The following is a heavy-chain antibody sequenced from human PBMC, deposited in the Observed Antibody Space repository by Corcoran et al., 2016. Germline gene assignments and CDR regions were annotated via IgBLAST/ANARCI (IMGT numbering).Heavy chain of an antibody. J-gene: IGHJ4*02. CDR3: AKGQLPDY. Sequence: QVQLVESGGGVVQPGRSLRLSCAASGFTFSSYGMHWVRQAPGKGLEWVAVISYDGSNKYYADSVKGRFTISRDNSKNTLYLQMNSLRAEDTAVYYCAKGQLPDYWGQATLVTVSS. CDR1: GFTFSSYG. D-gene: IGHD1-1*01. CDR2: ISYDGSNK. V-gene: IGHV3-30*18.